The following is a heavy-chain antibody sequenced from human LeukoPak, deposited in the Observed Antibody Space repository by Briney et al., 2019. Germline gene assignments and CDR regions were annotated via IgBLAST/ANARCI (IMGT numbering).Heavy chain of an antibody. CDR3: ARGSSGSYYYYFDY. V-gene: IGHV4-39*07. CDR2: INHSGST. CDR1: GGSLSSSTYY. D-gene: IGHD1-26*01. Sequence: SETLSLTCTVSGGSLSSSTYYWGWIRQPPGKGLEWIGEINHSGSTNYNPSLKSRVTISVDTSKNQFSLKLSSVTAADTAVYYCARGSSGSYYYYFDYWGQGTLVTVSS. J-gene: IGHJ4*02.